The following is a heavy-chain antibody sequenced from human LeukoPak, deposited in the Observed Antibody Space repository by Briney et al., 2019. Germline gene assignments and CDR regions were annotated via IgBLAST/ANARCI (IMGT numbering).Heavy chain of an antibody. CDR2: INHSGST. Sequence: SETLSLTCAVYGGSFSGYYWSWIRQPPGKGLEWIGEINHSGSTNYNPSLKSRVTISVDTSKNQFSLKLSSVTAADTAVYYCARGGVFDPDRIVGATTEDYWGQGTLVTVSS. CDR3: ARGGVFDPDRIVGATTEDY. D-gene: IGHD1-26*01. V-gene: IGHV4-34*01. CDR1: GGSFSGYY. J-gene: IGHJ4*02.